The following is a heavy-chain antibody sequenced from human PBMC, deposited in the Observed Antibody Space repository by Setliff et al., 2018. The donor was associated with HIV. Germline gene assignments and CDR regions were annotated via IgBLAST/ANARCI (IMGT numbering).Heavy chain of an antibody. V-gene: IGHV4-39*01. CDR1: GGSISSSGYY. CDR2: IYYSGST. CDR3: ASQGRSGWLWGGFVS. D-gene: IGHD6-19*01. J-gene: IGHJ4*02. Sequence: SETLSLTCTVSGGSISSSGYYWIWVRQPPGEGLEWIGNIYYSGSTYYNPSLKSRTTISVDTSQNQFSLKLTSVTAADTAVYYCASQGRSGWLWGGFVSWGQGTLVTVSS.